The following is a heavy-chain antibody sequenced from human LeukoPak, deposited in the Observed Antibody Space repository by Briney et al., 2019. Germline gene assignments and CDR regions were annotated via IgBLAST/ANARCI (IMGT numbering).Heavy chain of an antibody. D-gene: IGHD6-19*01. CDR2: ISAYNGNA. CDR3: ARDPQQWLVAPYYYGMDV. V-gene: IGHV1-18*01. Sequence: GESLKISCKASGYTFTSYGISWVRQAPGQGLEWMGWISAYNGNANYAQKLQGRVTMTTDTSTSTAYMELRSLRSDDTAVHYCARDPQQWLVAPYYYGMDVWGQGTTVTVSS. CDR1: GYTFTSYG. J-gene: IGHJ6*02.